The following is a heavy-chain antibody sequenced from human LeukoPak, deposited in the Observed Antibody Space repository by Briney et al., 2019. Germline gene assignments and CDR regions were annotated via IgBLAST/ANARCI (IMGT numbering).Heavy chain of an antibody. D-gene: IGHD2-8*01. CDR1: GFTFNNYA. CDR3: AREDTGVAFDI. V-gene: IGHV3-48*03. Sequence: GGSLRLSCIDSGFTFNNYAMSWVRQAPGKGLEWVSYISGSGIKHYADSVKGRFTISRDNAKNSLYLQMNSLRVEDTAVYYCAREDTGVAFDIWGQGTTVTV. CDR2: ISGSGIK. J-gene: IGHJ3*02.